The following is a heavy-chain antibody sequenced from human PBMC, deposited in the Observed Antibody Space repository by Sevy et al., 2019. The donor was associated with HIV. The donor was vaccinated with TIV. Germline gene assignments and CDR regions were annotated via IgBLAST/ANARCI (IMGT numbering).Heavy chain of an antibody. CDR3: AQGIAAAGPYYYYGMDV. CDR2: INPSGGST. J-gene: IGHJ6*02. V-gene: IGHV1-46*01. D-gene: IGHD6-13*01. Sequence: ASLKVSCKASGYTFTRYYMHWVRQAPGQGLEWMGIINPSGGSTSYAQKFQGRVTMTRDTSTSTVYMELNSLRSEDTAVFYCAQGIAAAGPYYYYGMDVWGQGTTVTVSS. CDR1: GYTFTRYY.